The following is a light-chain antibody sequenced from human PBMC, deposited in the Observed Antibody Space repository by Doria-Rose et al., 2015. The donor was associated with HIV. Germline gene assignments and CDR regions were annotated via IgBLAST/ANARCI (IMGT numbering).Light chain of an antibody. Sequence: TQSPGTLSLSPGARATLSCRASQRFSSTYLAWYQQKPGQAPSLLIYDGSTTATGISDRFSVSESGTDMTLAINRLEPEDCAPYYCRQYGSSLTFGQGTKVEI. J-gene: IGKJ1*01. CDR3: RQYGSSLT. CDR2: DGS. CDR1: QRFSSTY. V-gene: IGKV3-20*01.